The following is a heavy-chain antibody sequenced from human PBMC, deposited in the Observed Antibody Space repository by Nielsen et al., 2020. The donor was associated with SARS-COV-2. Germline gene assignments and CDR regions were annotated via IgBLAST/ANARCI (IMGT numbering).Heavy chain of an antibody. V-gene: IGHV5-10-1*01. D-gene: IGHD3-9*01. CDR2: IDPSDSYT. Sequence: KVSCKGSGYSFTNYWISWVRQMPGKGLEWMGRIDPSDSYTNYSPSFQGHVTISADKSISTAYLQWSSLKASDTAMYYCARRGDILTGYGPLTGAFDIWGQGTMVTVSS. CDR1: GYSFTNYW. CDR3: ARRGDILTGYGPLTGAFDI. J-gene: IGHJ3*02.